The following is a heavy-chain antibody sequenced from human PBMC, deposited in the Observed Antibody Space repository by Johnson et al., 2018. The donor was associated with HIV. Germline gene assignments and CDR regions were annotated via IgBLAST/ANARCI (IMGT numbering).Heavy chain of an antibody. CDR2: INHDGSEK. D-gene: IGHD2-2*01. CDR3: VRDLPYCSSTNCWGDAFDI. Sequence: VQLVESGGGLVQPGGSRRLSCAASGFMFGTYWMSWVRQGPGKGLEWVGNINHDGSEKYYVGSVKGRFTISRDNTKNSMYLQMNSLRVEDTAVYYCVRDLPYCSSTNCWGDAFDIWGQGTMVTVSS. V-gene: IGHV3-7*05. CDR1: GFMFGTYW. J-gene: IGHJ3*02.